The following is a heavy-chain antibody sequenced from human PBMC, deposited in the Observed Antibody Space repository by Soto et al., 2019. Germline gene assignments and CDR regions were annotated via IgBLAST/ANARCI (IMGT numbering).Heavy chain of an antibody. V-gene: IGHV3-11*01. J-gene: IGHJ4*01. CDR3: ASAAAARPASWY. CDR1: GFTFGDYY. Sequence: QVQLVESGGDLVKPGGSLRLSCAASGFTFGDYYMSWIRQAPGKGLEWVSDISSSGSSTYYVDYVRGRFTISRDNAKNSLYRQMDSLGAEYSAVYYCASAAAARPASWYWGHGTLVTVSS. D-gene: IGHD6-6*01. CDR2: ISSSGSST.